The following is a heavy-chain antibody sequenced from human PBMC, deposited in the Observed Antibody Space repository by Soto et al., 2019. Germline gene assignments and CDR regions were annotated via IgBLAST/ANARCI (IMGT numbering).Heavy chain of an antibody. J-gene: IGHJ4*02. CDR2: ISSSGGST. CDR3: ARDYSYACDY. V-gene: IGHV3-23*01. D-gene: IGHD3-16*01. Sequence: GGSLRLSCAVSGFTFSRFAMSWVRQAPGKGLEWVSVISSSGGSTYYADSVKGRFAISRDNSKNTLYLQMNSLRAEDTAVYYCARDYSYACDYWGQGTLVTVSS. CDR1: GFTFSRFA.